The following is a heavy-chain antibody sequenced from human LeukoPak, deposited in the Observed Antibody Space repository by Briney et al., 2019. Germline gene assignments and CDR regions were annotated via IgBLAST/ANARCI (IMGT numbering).Heavy chain of an antibody. CDR3: ARGSTTDFYDFWSGYLNYYYYGMDV. CDR1: GYTFTSYD. CDR2: MSPNSGNT. Sequence: GASVKVSCKASGYTFTSYDINWVRQATGQGLEWMGWMSPNSGNTGYAQKFQGRVTMTRNTSISTAYMELSSLRSEDTAVYYCARGSTTDFYDFWSGYLNYYYYGMDVWGQGTTVTVSS. J-gene: IGHJ6*02. V-gene: IGHV1-8*01. D-gene: IGHD3-3*01.